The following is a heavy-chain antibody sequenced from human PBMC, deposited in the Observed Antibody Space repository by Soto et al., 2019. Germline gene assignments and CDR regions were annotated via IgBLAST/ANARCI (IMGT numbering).Heavy chain of an antibody. Sequence: SETLSLTCTVSGASITGSSSWSWIRQPAGKGLEWIGRFSLSGTTNYNPSLRGRVTMSADVSKNQFSLRLTSVTAADTALYYCXRGMTPLGAPAWYYFDSWGQGTLVTVSS. CDR1: GASITGSSS. J-gene: IGHJ4*02. D-gene: IGHD2-15*01. V-gene: IGHV4-4*07. CDR3: XRGMTPLGAPAWYYFDS. CDR2: FSLSGTT.